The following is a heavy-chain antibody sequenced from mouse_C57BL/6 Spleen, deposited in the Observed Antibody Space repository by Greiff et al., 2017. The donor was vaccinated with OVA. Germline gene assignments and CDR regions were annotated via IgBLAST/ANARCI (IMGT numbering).Heavy chain of an antibody. CDR2: ISSGGSYN. Sequence: EVMLVESGGDLVKPGGSLKLSCAASGFTFSSYGMSWVRQTPDKRLEWVATISSGGSYNYYPDSVKGRFTISRHNAKNTLYLQVSSLKSEDTAMYYCARPGTTVGPFDYWGQGTTLTVSS. CDR3: ARPGTTVGPFDY. D-gene: IGHD1-1*01. J-gene: IGHJ2*01. CDR1: GFTFSSYG. V-gene: IGHV5-6*01.